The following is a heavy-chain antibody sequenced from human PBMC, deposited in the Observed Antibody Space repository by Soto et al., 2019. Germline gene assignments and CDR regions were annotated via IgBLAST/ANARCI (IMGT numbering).Heavy chain of an antibody. V-gene: IGHV3-48*01. CDR1: EFTFSSYS. CDR3: ARKGAADTRDHDAFDI. J-gene: IGHJ3*02. Sequence: EVQLVESGGGLAQSGGSLRLSCAASEFTFSSYSMNWVRQAPGKGLEWVSYIGSRSSTIYYADSVNGRFTISRDNAKNSLFLQMNSLRAEDTAVYYCARKGAADTRDHDAFDIWGQGTMVTVSS. D-gene: IGHD2-15*01. CDR2: IGSRSSTI.